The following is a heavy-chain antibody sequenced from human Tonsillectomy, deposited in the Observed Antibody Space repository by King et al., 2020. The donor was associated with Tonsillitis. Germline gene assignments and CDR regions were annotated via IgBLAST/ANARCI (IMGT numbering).Heavy chain of an antibody. J-gene: IGHJ4*02. Sequence: EVQLVESGGGLVRPGGSLRLSCAASGFTFHTHTMNWVRQAPGEGLEWVASLSSTSSYMYYADSVKGRFTISRDNAKNSLYLQMNSLRPEDTAIYYCARYGLYFSSTVTIPFDFWGQGVLVTVSS. V-gene: IGHV3-21*01. CDR1: GFTFHTHT. CDR2: LSSTSSYM. CDR3: ARYGLYFSSTVTIPFDF. D-gene: IGHD4-17*01.